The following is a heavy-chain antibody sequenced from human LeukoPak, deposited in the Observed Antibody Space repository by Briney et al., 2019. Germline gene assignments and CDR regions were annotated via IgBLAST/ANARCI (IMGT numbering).Heavy chain of an antibody. CDR1: VYTFTGYY. V-gene: IGHV1-2*02. CDR3: ARELELRPYYGMDV. Sequence: ASVKVSRKPSVYTFTGYYMHWVRQAPGQGLEWMGWINPNSGGTNYAQKFQGRVTMTRDTSISTAYMELSRLRSDDTAVYYCARELELRPYYGMDVWGQGTTVTVSS. J-gene: IGHJ6*01. D-gene: IGHD1-7*01. CDR2: INPNSGGT.